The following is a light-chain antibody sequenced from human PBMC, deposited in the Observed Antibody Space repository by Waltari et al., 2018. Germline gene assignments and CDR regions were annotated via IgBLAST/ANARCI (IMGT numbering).Light chain of an antibody. Sequence: DIVMTQSPDSLAVSLGERATTHCKSSQSVLYSSNNKNYLAWYQQKPGQPPKLLIYWASTRESGVPDRFSGSGSGTDFTLTISSLQAEDVAVYYCQQYYSTPTFGPGTKVDIK. CDR3: QQYYSTPT. CDR2: WAS. CDR1: QSVLYSSNNKNY. V-gene: IGKV4-1*01. J-gene: IGKJ3*01.